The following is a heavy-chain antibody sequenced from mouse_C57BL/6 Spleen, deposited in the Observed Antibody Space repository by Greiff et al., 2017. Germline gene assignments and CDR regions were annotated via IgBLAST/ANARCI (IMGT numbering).Heavy chain of an antibody. D-gene: IGHD2-5*01. CDR2: ISSGSSTI. CDR3: ARRDYSNYGYLDY. Sequence: EVKLVESGGGLVKPGGSLKLSCAASGFTFSDYGMHWVRQAPEKGLEWVAYISSGSSTIYYADTVKGRFTISRDNAKNTLFLQMTSLRSEDTAMYYCARRDYSNYGYLDYWGQGTTLTVSS. J-gene: IGHJ2*01. CDR1: GFTFSDYG. V-gene: IGHV5-17*01.